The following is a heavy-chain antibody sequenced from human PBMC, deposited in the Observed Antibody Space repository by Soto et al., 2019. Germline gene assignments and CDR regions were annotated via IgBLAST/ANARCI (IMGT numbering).Heavy chain of an antibody. Sequence: EVQLVESGGGLVKPGGSLRLSCAASGFTFSSYSMNWVRQAPGKGLEWVSSISSSSSYIYYADSVKGRFTISRDNAKNSLYLQMNSLRAEDTAVYYCARDNAGVVIIPYYYYGMDVWGQGTTVTVSS. D-gene: IGHD3-3*01. J-gene: IGHJ6*02. CDR3: ARDNAGVVIIPYYYYGMDV. CDR2: ISSSSSYI. V-gene: IGHV3-21*01. CDR1: GFTFSSYS.